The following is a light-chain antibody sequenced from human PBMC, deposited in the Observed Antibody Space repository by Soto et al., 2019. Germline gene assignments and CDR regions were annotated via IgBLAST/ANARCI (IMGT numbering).Light chain of an antibody. J-gene: IGKJ4*01. CDR1: QSISGY. CDR3: QQTYSTPLT. CDR2: VAS. V-gene: IGKV1-39*01. Sequence: DIQMTQSPSSLSASVGDRVTITCRASQSISGYLNWYQQKSGKAPKLLIYVASSLQSGVPSTFSGSGSGTDFTLTIRSLQPADFATYYCQQTYSTPLTFGGGTTGAIK.